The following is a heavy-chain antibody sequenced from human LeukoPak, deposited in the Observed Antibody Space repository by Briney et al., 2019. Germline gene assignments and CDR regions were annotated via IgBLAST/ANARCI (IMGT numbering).Heavy chain of an antibody. CDR3: ARRNSLTHYGLDV. J-gene: IGHJ6*02. CDR1: SGSISSSSFY. CDR2: ISYSGST. V-gene: IGHV4-39*01. Sequence: SETLSLTCSVSSGSISSSSFYWGWIRQPPGKTLEWIGSISYSGSTYYNPSLKSRVTISVDTSKNQFFLKLSSVTAADTAVYYCARRNSLTHYGLDVWGQGTTVTVSS.